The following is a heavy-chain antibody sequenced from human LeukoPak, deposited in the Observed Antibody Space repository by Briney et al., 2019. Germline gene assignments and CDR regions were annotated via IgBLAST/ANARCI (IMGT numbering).Heavy chain of an antibody. J-gene: IGHJ6*03. V-gene: IGHV1-18*01. CDR1: GYTFTSYG. Sequence: ASVKVSCKASGYTFTSYGISWVRQAPGQGLEWMGWISACNGNTNYAQKLQGRVTMTTDTSTSTAYMELRSLRSDDTAVYYCARLGYCSSTSCSERYYMDVWGKGTTVTVSS. CDR3: ARLGYCSSTSCSERYYMDV. CDR2: ISACNGNT. D-gene: IGHD2-2*01.